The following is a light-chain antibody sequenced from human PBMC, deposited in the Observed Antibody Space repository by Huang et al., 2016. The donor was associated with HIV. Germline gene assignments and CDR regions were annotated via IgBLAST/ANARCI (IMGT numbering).Light chain of an antibody. J-gene: IGKJ5*01. V-gene: IGKV1-16*01. Sequence: DIQMTQSPSSLSASVGDRVTITCRPSQGIRNYLAWFQQTPGKAPQYLIYAVSSLQSGVPSRFSGSGSGTDFTLTISSLQPEDFATYYCQQYNTYPPTFGQGTRLEIK. CDR2: AVS. CDR3: QQYNTYPPT. CDR1: QGIRNY.